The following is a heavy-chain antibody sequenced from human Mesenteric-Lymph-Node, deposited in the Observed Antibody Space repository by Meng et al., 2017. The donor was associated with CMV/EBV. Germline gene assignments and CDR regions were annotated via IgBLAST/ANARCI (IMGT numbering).Heavy chain of an antibody. CDR3: ARDRPGGSSSDY. CDR1: GFTVNDNY. J-gene: IGHJ4*02. V-gene: IGHV3-53*01. CDR2: IYRGGST. Sequence: GESLKISCAASGFTVNDNYMRWVRQAPGKGLEWVSVIYRGGSTYYVDSVKGRFTISRNNSNNTLYLQMNSLRVEDTAVYYCARDRPGGSSSDYWGQGTLVTVSS. D-gene: IGHD6-6*01.